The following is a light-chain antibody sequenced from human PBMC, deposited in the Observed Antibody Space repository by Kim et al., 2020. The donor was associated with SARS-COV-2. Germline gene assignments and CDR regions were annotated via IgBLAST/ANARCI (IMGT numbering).Light chain of an antibody. CDR2: WAS. Sequence: DIVMTQSPDSLAVSLGERATINCKSSQSVLYSSNNKNYLAWYQQKPGQPPKLLIYWASTRESGVPDRFSGSGSGTDFTLTINSLQAEDVAVYYCQQYYTTPRTFGQGTKL. CDR3: QQYYTTPRT. J-gene: IGKJ1*01. V-gene: IGKV4-1*01. CDR1: QSVLYSSNNKNY.